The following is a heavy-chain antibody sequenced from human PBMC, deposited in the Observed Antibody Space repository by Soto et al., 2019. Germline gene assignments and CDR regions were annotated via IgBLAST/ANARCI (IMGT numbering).Heavy chain of an antibody. CDR3: ARARSGYNIDALDI. CDR1: GDSIRTYF. V-gene: IGHV4-59*01. CDR2: VFNSGST. D-gene: IGHD5-12*01. Sequence: PSETLSLTCTVSGDSIRTYFWTWIRQPPGKGLEWIGYVFNSGSTNSNPSLTSRVTILLDMSRNQISLTLSSVTAADTAVYYCARARSGYNIDALDIWGQGTMVTVSS. J-gene: IGHJ3*02.